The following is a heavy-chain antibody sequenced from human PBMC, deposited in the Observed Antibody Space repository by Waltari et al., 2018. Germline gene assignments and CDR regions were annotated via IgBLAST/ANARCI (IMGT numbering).Heavy chain of an antibody. CDR3: TRERSVTGKGNLDY. Sequence: EVQLVESGGGLVQTGGSLRLSCAASGFTFSSYEMNWVRQAPGKGLGWVSYIRSGGSNIFYAKSVKGRFTISRDNAKNSLYLQMNSLRVEDTAVYYCTRERSVTGKGNLDYWGQGTLVTVSS. J-gene: IGHJ4*02. V-gene: IGHV3-48*03. CDR1: GFTFSSYE. D-gene: IGHD3-10*01. CDR2: IRSGGSNI.